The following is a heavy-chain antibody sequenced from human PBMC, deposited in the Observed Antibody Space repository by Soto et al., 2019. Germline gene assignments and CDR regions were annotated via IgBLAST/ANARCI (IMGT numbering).Heavy chain of an antibody. CDR1: GGSFSGYY. V-gene: IGHV4-34*01. J-gene: IGHJ4*02. CDR3: ARPAGEDSGGSPTPLDY. Sequence: QVQLQQWGAGLLKPSETLSLTCAVYGGSFSGYYWSWIRQPPGKGLEWIGEINHSGSTNYNPSLKSRVTISVDASKNQFSLKLSSVAAADTAVYYCARPAGEDSGGSPTPLDYWGKGTLVTVSS. D-gene: IGHD2-15*01. CDR2: INHSGST.